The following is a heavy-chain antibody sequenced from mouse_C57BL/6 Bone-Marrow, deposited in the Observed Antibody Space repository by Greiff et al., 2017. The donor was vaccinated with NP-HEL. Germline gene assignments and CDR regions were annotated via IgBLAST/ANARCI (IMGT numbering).Heavy chain of an antibody. D-gene: IGHD2-3*01. CDR2: IYPVSGET. J-gene: IGHJ4*01. CDR3: GREEGRGWLLPRAMDY. V-gene: IGHV1-11*01. Sequence: QVQLQQSGAELASPGASVTLSCKASGYTFTDHIMNWVKKRPGQGLEWIGRIYPVSGETNYNQKFMGKATFSVDRSSSTVYMVLNSRTSEDPAVYYCGREEGRGWLLPRAMDYWGQGTSVTVSS. CDR1: GYTFTDHI.